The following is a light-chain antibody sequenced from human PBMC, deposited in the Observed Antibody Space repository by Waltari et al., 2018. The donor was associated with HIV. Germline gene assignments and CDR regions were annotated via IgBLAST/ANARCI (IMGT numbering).Light chain of an antibody. V-gene: IGLV1-36*01. CDR3: AAWDDSLNGYV. Sequence: QSVLTQPPSVSEAPRQRVTISCSGSSSHIGTNAVNWYQHLPGKAPKLLIYYDDLLPSGVSDRFSGSKSGTSASLAISGLQSEDDADYYCAAWDDSLNGYVFGTGTKVTVL. CDR1: SSHIGTNA. CDR2: YDD. J-gene: IGLJ1*01.